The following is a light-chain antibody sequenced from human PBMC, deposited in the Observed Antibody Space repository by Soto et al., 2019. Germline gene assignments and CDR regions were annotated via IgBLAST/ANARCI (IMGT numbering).Light chain of an antibody. CDR3: CSYAGSYTLYV. J-gene: IGLJ1*01. CDR1: SSDVGGYNY. Sequence: QSALTQPRSVSGSPGQSVTISCTGTSSDVGGYNYVSWCQQHPGKAPKLMIYDDSKRPSGVPDRFSGSKSGNTASLTISGLQAEDEADYYCCSYAGSYTLYVFGAGTKLTVL. V-gene: IGLV2-11*01. CDR2: DDS.